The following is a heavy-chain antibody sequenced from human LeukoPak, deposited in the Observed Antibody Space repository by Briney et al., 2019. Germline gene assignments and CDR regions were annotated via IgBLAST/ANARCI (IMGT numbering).Heavy chain of an antibody. CDR1: GFTFSSYA. J-gene: IGHJ4*02. CDR3: AKDKDGIAVAGTIFDY. Sequence: GGSLRLSCAASGFTFSSYAMSWVRQAPGKGLEWVWAINGNSGGTNYAETVKGRVTISRDNSKNTPYMQMNSLRAEDTAVYYCAKDKDGIAVAGTIFDYCRQGSLATASS. D-gene: IGHD6-19*01. CDR2: INGNSGGT. V-gene: IGHV3-23*01.